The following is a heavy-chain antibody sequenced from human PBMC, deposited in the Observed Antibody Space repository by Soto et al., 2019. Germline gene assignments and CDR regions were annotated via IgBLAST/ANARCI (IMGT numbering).Heavy chain of an antibody. CDR3: ARGVGYYYDSSGYPNWFDP. CDR2: IYYSGST. D-gene: IGHD3-22*01. J-gene: IGHJ5*02. CDR1: GGSISSYY. V-gene: IGHV4-59*01. Sequence: SETLSLTCTVPGGSISSYYWSWIRQPPGKGLEWIGYIYYSGSTNYNPSLKSRVTISVDTSKNQFSLKLSSVTAADTAVYYCARGVGYYYDSSGYPNWFDPCGKGTLVTVSS.